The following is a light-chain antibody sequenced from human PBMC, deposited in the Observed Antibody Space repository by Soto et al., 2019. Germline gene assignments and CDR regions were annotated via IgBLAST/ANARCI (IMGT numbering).Light chain of an antibody. Sequence: LTQPGSVSVSPGQSITVSCTGNSSDVGGYNYVSWYQQHPGKAPKLMIYEVNKRPSGVPDRFSGAEAGNKASLTVSGLQAVDDSDYYCSSYVVSSNVFGAGSKVSV. CDR1: SSDVGGYNY. J-gene: IGLJ1*01. V-gene: IGLV2-8*01. CDR3: SSYVVSSNV. CDR2: EVN.